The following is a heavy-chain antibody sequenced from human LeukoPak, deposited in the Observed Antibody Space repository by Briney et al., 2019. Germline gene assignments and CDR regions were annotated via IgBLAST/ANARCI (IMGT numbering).Heavy chain of an antibody. D-gene: IGHD5-18*01. V-gene: IGHV4-59*01. CDR3: ARAGYSYGTGYYFDY. Sequence: PSEPLSLTFTVSGGSISSYYWSWIRLPPGKGLEWIGYIYYTGATYYNPSLKSRVTISLDTSKNQFSLKLSSVTAADAAVYYCARAGYSYGTGYYFDYWGQGALVTVSS. CDR1: GGSISSYY. J-gene: IGHJ4*02. CDR2: IYYTGAT.